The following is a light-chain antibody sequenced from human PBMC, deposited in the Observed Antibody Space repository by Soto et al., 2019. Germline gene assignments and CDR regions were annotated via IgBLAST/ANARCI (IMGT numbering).Light chain of an antibody. J-gene: IGKJ1*01. V-gene: IGKV1-5*01. CDR2: DAS. Sequence: DIQMTQSPSPLSASVGDRVTITCRASQSISSWLAWYQQKPGKAPKLLIYDASSLESGAPSRFSGSGSGTDFTLTISSLQPDEFATYYCQQYNSYPRTFGQGTRVEIK. CDR3: QQYNSYPRT. CDR1: QSISSW.